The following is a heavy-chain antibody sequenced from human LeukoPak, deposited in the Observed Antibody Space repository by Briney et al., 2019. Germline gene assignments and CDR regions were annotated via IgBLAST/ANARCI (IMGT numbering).Heavy chain of an antibody. V-gene: IGHV1-24*01. D-gene: IGHD3-16*01. Sequence: ASVKVSCKVSGNSLTELSMHRVRQAPGKGLEWLGGFDPEDGETFYAQKFQGRVTMTEDTSTDTAYMELSSLRSDDTAVYYCATEWGNAGYQATLFDNWGQGTLVTVSS. CDR2: FDPEDGET. J-gene: IGHJ4*02. CDR1: GNSLTELS. CDR3: ATEWGNAGYQATLFDN.